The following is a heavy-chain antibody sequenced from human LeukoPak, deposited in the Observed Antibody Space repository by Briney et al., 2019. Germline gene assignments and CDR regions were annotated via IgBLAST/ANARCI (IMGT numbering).Heavy chain of an antibody. V-gene: IGHV3-21*01. CDR2: ISSSSSYI. CDR1: GFTFSSYS. Sequence: PGGSLRLSCAASGFTFSSYSMNWVRQAPGKGLEWVSSISSSSSYIYYADSVKGRFTISRDNAKNSLYLQMNSLRAEDTAVYYRARDYYDSSGPGSAAFDIWGQGTMVTVSS. J-gene: IGHJ3*02. CDR3: ARDYYDSSGPGSAAFDI. D-gene: IGHD3-22*01.